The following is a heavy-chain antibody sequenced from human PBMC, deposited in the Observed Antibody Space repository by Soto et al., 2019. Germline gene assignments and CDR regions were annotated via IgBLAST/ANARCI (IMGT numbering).Heavy chain of an antibody. V-gene: IGHV3-9*01. D-gene: IGHD6-19*01. J-gene: IGHJ4*02. CDR2: ISWNSGSI. CDR3: AKDYGGGIAVATPDY. Sequence: DVQLVESGGGLVQPGRSLRLSCAASGFTFDDYAMHWVRQAPGKGLEWVSGISWNSGSIGYADSVKGRFTISRDNAKNSLYMQMNSLRAEDTALYYCAKDYGGGIAVATPDYWGQGTLVTVSS. CDR1: GFTFDDYA.